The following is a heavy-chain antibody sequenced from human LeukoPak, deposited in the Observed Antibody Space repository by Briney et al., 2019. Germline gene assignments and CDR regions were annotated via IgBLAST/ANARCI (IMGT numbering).Heavy chain of an antibody. CDR3: ARGTNTGSSPPHFDY. V-gene: IGHV3-21*01. CDR1: RFSFSSYN. CDR2: ISSTSAYI. Sequence: PGGSLRLSCAASRFSFSSYNMNWVRQAPGKGLEWVSSISSTSAYIYYADSVKGRFTISRDNVKNSLFLQMNSLRVEDTAVYYCARGTNTGSSPPHFDYWGQGTLVTVSS. D-gene: IGHD6-6*01. J-gene: IGHJ4*02.